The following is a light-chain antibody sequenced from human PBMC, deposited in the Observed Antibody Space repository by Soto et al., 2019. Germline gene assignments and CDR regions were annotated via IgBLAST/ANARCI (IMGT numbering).Light chain of an antibody. Sequence: EIVVTQSPLTLPVTPGEPASISCRSTESLLFRNGYNYWNWYLQKPGQSPQLLLYMGSNRASGVDGRFSGSGSGRDFTLKISSVEADDVGIYYCVQRIDLPGTFGQGTKVEIK. V-gene: IGKV2-28*01. CDR3: VQRIDLPGT. J-gene: IGKJ1*01. CDR2: MGS. CDR1: ESLLFRNGYNY.